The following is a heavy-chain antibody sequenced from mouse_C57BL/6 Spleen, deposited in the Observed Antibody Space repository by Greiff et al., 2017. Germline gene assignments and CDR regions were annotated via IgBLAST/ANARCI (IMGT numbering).Heavy chain of an antibody. CDR1: GYTFTSYW. CDR3: TRSDDGYYVSFDY. CDR2: IYPGNSDT. D-gene: IGHD2-3*01. J-gene: IGHJ2*01. V-gene: IGHV1-5*01. Sequence: VQLQQSGTVLARPGASVKMSCKTSGYTFTSYWMHWVKQRPGQGLEWIGAIYPGNSDTSYNQKFKGKAKLTAVTSASTAYMELSSLTNEDSAVYYCTRSDDGYYVSFDYWGQGTTLTVSS.